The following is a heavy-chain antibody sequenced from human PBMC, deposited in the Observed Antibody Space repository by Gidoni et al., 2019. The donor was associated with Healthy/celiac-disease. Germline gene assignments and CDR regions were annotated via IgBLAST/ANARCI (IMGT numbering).Heavy chain of an antibody. Sequence: YNPSLKSRVTISVDTSKNQFSLKLSSETAADTAVYYCARGGILDYWGQGTLVTVSS. V-gene: IGHV4-34*01. J-gene: IGHJ4*02. D-gene: IGHD2-15*01. CDR3: ARGGILDY.